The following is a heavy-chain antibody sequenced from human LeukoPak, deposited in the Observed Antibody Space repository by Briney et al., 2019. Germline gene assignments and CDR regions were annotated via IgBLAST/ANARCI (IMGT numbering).Heavy chain of an antibody. CDR3: ARDQRWRNVI. V-gene: IGHV4-59*12. J-gene: IGHJ3*02. CDR1: GGSISSYY. CDR2: IYYSGST. D-gene: IGHD1-1*01. Sequence: SETLSLTCTVSGGSISSYYWSWIRQPSGKGLERIGYIYYSGSTNYNPSLKSRVTISVDTSKNQFSLKLSSVTAADTAVYYCARDQRWRNVIWGQGTMVTVSS.